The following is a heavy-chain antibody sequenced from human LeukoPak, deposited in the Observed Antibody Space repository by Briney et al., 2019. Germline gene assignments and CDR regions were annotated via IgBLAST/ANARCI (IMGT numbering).Heavy chain of an antibody. Sequence: SETLSLSCTVSGASNNSYYWSWIRQPPGKGLEWIGHTHPSGNTNYSPSLKSRVTISMDTSTNQFSLKLKSVTAADTAVYFCARKAPKKGWFDPWGQGTLVTVSS. CDR2: THPSGNT. J-gene: IGHJ5*02. V-gene: IGHV4-4*09. CDR1: GASNNSYY. CDR3: ARKAPKKGWFDP.